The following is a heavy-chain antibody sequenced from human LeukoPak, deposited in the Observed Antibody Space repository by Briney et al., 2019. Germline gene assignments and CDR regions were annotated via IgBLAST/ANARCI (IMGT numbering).Heavy chain of an antibody. CDR3: ARRSFSTMSLYYYYYMDV. D-gene: IGHD3-22*01. V-gene: IGHV4-34*01. Sequence: SETLSLTCTVSGGSISSYYWSWIRQPPGKGLEWIGEINHSGSTNYNPSLKSPVTISVDTSKNQFSLKLSSVTAADTAVYYCARRSFSTMSLYYYYYMDVWGKGTTVTISS. CDR1: GGSISSYY. CDR2: INHSGST. J-gene: IGHJ6*03.